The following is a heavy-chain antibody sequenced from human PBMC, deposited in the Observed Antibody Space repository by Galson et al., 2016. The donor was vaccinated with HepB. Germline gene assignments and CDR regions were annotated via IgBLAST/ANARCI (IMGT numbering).Heavy chain of an antibody. D-gene: IGHD3-22*01. J-gene: IGHJ4*02. CDR2: ISISGSTV. CDR3: AREADFYDSAGYFPPFAY. Sequence: SLRLSCAGSGFTFSRYNMSWVRQAPGKGLEWLADISISGSTVYYADPVKGRFTISRDNDKNSVYLQMDSLRDEDTAVYYCAREADFYDSAGYFPPFAYWGQGILVTVSS. V-gene: IGHV3-48*03. CDR1: GFTFSRYN.